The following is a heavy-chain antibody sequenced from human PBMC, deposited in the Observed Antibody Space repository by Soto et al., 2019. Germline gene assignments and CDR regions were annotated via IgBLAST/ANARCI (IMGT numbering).Heavy chain of an antibody. CDR2: ISYDGSNK. D-gene: IGHD2-15*01. Sequence: GGSLRLSCAASGFTFSSYGMHWVRQAPGKGLEWVAVISYDGSNKYYADSVKGRFTISRDNSKNTLYLQMNSLRAEDTAVYYCAKDLSLRYGGRGGDFDIWGQGTMVTVSS. V-gene: IGHV3-30*18. CDR1: GFTFSSYG. CDR3: AKDLSLRYGGRGGDFDI. J-gene: IGHJ3*02.